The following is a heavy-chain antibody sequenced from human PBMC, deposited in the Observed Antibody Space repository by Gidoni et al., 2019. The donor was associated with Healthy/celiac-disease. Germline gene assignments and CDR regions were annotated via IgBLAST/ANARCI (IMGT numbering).Heavy chain of an antibody. Sequence: EVQLVESGGGLVQPGGSLRLSCAASGFTFSSYAMSWVRQAPGKGLEWVSAISGSGGSTYYADSVKGRFTISRDNSKNTLYLQMNSLRAEDTAVYYCAKDSTPHYDFWSGYYTDYYYGMDVWGQGTTVTVSS. D-gene: IGHD3-3*01. CDR3: AKDSTPHYDFWSGYYTDYYYGMDV. J-gene: IGHJ6*02. V-gene: IGHV3-23*04. CDR2: ISGSGGST. CDR1: GFTFSSYA.